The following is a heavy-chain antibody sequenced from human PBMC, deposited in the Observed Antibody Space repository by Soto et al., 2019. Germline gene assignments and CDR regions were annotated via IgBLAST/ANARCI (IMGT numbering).Heavy chain of an antibody. Sequence: QVQLVESGGGVVQPGWSLRLSCAASGFTFSNHGMHWVRQAPGKGLEWVAVIVMDGSQQHYADSLKGRFTISRDNSKNTLYLQMNSLRAEDTAVYYCARRDTAMGMDFDYWGQGTLVTVSS. CDR2: IVMDGSQQ. D-gene: IGHD5-18*01. V-gene: IGHV3-30*03. CDR3: ARRDTAMGMDFDY. J-gene: IGHJ4*02. CDR1: GFTFSNHG.